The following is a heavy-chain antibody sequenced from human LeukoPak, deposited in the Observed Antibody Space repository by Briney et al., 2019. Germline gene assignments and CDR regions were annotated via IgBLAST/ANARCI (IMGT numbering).Heavy chain of an antibody. CDR1: GGSISSYY. J-gene: IGHJ5*02. Sequence: SETLSLTCTVSGGSISSYYWSWIRQPPGKGLEWIGYIYYSGSTNYNPSLKSRVTISVDTSKNQFSLKLSSVTAADTAVYYCARDLDRSNWFDPWGQGTLVTVSS. CDR2: IYYSGST. CDR3: ARDLDRSNWFDP. D-gene: IGHD3-22*01. V-gene: IGHV4-59*12.